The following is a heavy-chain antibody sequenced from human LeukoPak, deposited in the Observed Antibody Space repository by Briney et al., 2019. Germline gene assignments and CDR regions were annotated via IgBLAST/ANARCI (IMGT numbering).Heavy chain of an antibody. CDR3: ARYGSGSTWFDP. D-gene: IGHD3-10*01. V-gene: IGHV4-30-4*01. Sequence: MASETLSLTCTASGGSISSDNYQWSWIRQPPGKGLEWIGYINYSGSTYYNPSLKSRVTISVDTSKNHFSLKLSSVTAADTAVYYCARYGSGSTWFDPWGQGTLVTVSS. CDR1: GGSISSDNYQ. J-gene: IGHJ5*02. CDR2: INYSGST.